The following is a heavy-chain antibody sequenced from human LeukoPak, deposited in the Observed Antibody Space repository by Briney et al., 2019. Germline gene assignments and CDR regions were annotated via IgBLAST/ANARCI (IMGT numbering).Heavy chain of an antibody. CDR3: ARDTNLRDSFDI. D-gene: IGHD2-8*01. CDR1: GGSISISSYY. J-gene: IGHJ3*02. Sequence: SETLSLTCTVSGGSISISSYYWSWIRQSPGKGLEWTGYVFYSGKTDYSPSLRGRVSMSVDTSKNQFSLKVTSVTAADTAVYYCARDTNLRDSFDIWGQGTMVTVSS. V-gene: IGHV4-61*01. CDR2: VFYSGKT.